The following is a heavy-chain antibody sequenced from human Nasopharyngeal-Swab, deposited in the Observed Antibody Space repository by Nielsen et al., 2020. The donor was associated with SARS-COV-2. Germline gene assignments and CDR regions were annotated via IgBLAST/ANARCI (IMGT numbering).Heavy chain of an antibody. V-gene: IGHV3-11*01. Sequence: GESLKISCAVSGFTFSNYAMSWVRQAPGKGLEWVSYISSSGSTLNNVDSVKGRFTISRDNAKKALYLQMNSLGAEDTAVYYCARGVNYDSSDYYPYYFDSWGQGTLVTVSS. CDR2: ISSSGSTL. D-gene: IGHD3-22*01. J-gene: IGHJ4*02. CDR1: GFTFSNYA. CDR3: ARGVNYDSSDYYPYYFDS.